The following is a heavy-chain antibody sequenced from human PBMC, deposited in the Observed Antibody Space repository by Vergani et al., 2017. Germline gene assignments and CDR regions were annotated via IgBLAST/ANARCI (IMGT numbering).Heavy chain of an antibody. V-gene: IGHV3-53*02. Sequence: EVQLVETGGGLIQPGGSLRLSCAASGFTVSSNYMSWVRQAPGKGLEWVSVISGSGGSTYYADSVKGRFTISRDNSKNTLYLQMNSLRAEDTAVYYCAKASYYDSSGISAHYYYYGMDVWGQGTTVTVSS. J-gene: IGHJ6*02. CDR3: AKASYYDSSGISAHYYYYGMDV. D-gene: IGHD3-22*01. CDR1: GFTVSSNY. CDR2: ISGSGGST.